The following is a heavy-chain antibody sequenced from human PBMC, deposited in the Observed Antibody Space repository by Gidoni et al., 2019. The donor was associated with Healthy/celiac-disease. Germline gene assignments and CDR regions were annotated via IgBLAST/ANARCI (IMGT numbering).Heavy chain of an antibody. V-gene: IGHV3-30*18. CDR2: ISYDGSNK. D-gene: IGHD5-18*01. CDR3: AKWDTAGENY. CDR1: GFTFSSYG. Sequence: QVQLVESGGGVVQPGRSLRLSCAAFGFTFSSYGMPWVRQAPGKGLEWVAVISYDGSNKYYADSVKGRFTIARDNSKNTLYLQMNSLRAEDTAVYYCAKWDTAGENYWGQGTLVTVSS. J-gene: IGHJ4*02.